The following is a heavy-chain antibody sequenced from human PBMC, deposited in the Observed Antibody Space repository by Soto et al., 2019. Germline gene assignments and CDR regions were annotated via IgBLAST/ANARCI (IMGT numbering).Heavy chain of an antibody. CDR1: GFTFSSYG. Sequence: QVQLVESGGGVVQPGRSLRLSCAASGFTFSSYGMHWVRQAPGKGLEWVATIWYDGSNKYYADFVKGRFTISRDESKNTLYLDMNSRRGEDTAVYYCASGQFDGGSGGFDFWGKGTLVTVSS. V-gene: IGHV3-33*01. CDR3: ASGQFDGGSGGFDF. D-gene: IGHD2-15*01. CDR2: IWYDGSNK. J-gene: IGHJ4*02.